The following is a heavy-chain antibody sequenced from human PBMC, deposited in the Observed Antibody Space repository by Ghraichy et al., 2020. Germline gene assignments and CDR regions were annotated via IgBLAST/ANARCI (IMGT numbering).Heavy chain of an antibody. Sequence: SETLSLTCAVSGSSLSSGYYWGWLRPPPGKRLGWIDSIYHSGSTYYNPSIKSRVTISVDTSKKQFSMKMCSVTAADTAVYYCAREMDTAMVFDFYYWGLGTLVTVSS. D-gene: IGHD5-18*01. CDR3: AREMDTAMVFDFYY. V-gene: IGHV4-38-2*02. CDR1: GSSLSSGYY. CDR2: IYHSGST. J-gene: IGHJ4*02.